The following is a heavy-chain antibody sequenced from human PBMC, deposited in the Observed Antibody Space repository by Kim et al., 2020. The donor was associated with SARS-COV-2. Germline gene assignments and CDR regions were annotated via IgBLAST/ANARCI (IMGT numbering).Heavy chain of an antibody. D-gene: IGHD2-21*02. Sequence: YADSVKGRFTISRDNSKNTLYLQMNSLRAEDTAVYYCTRDFGGDWHYGMDVWGQGTTVTVSS. V-gene: IGHV3-53*01. CDR3: TRDFGGDWHYGMDV. J-gene: IGHJ6*02.